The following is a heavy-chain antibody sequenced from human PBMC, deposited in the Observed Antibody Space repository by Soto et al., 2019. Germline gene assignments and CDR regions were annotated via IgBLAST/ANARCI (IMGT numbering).Heavy chain of an antibody. Sequence: ASVKVSCKASGYTFTSYYMHWVRQAPGQGLEWMGIINPSGGSTSYAQKFQGRVTMTRDTSTSTVYMELSSLRSEDTAVYYCARGYSSTLVNFPALTLFDYWGQGTLVTVSS. CDR3: ARGYSSTLVNFPALTLFDY. V-gene: IGHV1-46*01. CDR2: INPSGGST. D-gene: IGHD6-13*01. CDR1: GYTFTSYY. J-gene: IGHJ4*02.